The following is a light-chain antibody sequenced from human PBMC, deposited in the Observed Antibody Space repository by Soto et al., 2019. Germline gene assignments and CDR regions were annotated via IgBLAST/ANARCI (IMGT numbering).Light chain of an antibody. Sequence: QSALTQPPSVSGSPGQSGTISCIGTISDIGTYNRVSWFQQPPGTAPKLVIYEVDNRPSGVPDRFSGSKSGNTASLTISGLQPEDEADYYCSSYTSSNTLVFGGGTKLTV. V-gene: IGLV2-18*02. CDR3: SSYTSSNTLV. CDR1: ISDIGTYNR. J-gene: IGLJ2*01. CDR2: EVD.